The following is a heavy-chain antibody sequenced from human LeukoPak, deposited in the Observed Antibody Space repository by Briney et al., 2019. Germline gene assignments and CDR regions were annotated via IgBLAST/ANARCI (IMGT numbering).Heavy chain of an antibody. Sequence: SETLSLTCAVYGGSFSDYYWSWIRQSPGKGLEWIGYIYYTETSYNPSLKSRVTISADTSKNQFSLKLYSVTAADTAVYYCATRKLGNDYWGQGTLVTVSS. D-gene: IGHD7-27*01. CDR3: ATRKLGNDY. CDR1: GGSFSDYY. J-gene: IGHJ4*02. CDR2: IYYTET. V-gene: IGHV4-59*01.